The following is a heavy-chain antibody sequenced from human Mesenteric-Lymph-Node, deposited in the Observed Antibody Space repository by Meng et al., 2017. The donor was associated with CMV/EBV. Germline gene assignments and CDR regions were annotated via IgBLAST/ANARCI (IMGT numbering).Heavy chain of an antibody. J-gene: IGHJ5*02. CDR1: GSSLAYDTYY. V-gene: IGHV4-39*07. CDR2: IYYSGST. D-gene: IGHD3-10*01. Sequence: SETLSLTCTVSGSSLAYDTYYWGWIRQSPGKGLEWIGIIYYSGSTQYNPSLKSRVTMSKDTSKNQFSLKLSSVTAAGTAVYYCARWRRGVIIGDNWFDPWGQGTLVTVSS. CDR3: ARWRRGVIIGDNWFDP.